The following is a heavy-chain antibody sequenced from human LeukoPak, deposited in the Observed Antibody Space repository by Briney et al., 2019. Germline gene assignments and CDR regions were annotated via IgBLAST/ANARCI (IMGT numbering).Heavy chain of an antibody. Sequence: GRSLRLSCAASGFTFSSYGMHWVRQAPGKGLEWVAFIRYDGSNKYYADSVKGRLTISRDNSKSTLYLQMNSLRAEDTAVYYCAKDSRLLWFGEQVDYWGQGTLVTVSS. V-gene: IGHV3-30*02. D-gene: IGHD3-10*01. J-gene: IGHJ4*02. CDR3: AKDSRLLWFGEQVDY. CDR1: GFTFSSYG. CDR2: IRYDGSNK.